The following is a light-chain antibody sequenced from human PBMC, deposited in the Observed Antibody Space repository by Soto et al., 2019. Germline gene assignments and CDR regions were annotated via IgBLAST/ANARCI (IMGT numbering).Light chain of an antibody. J-gene: IGKJ2*02. CDR3: QQYGSSPGT. V-gene: IGKV3-20*01. Sequence: EIVLTQSPGTLSLSPGERATLSCRASQSVSSNFLAWYQQKPGQAPKLLISGASSRATGIPDRFSGSGSGTEFTLPISRLEPEDFALYSCQQYGSSPGTFGQGTKLEIK. CDR2: GAS. CDR1: QSVSSNF.